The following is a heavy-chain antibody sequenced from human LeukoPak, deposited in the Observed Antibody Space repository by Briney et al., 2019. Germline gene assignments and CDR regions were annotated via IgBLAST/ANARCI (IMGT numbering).Heavy chain of an antibody. Sequence: SETLSLTCSVFDGSISNYYWSWIRQPPGKGLEWTGYAYYSGSTTYNPSLESRVTISVDTSKNQFSLKLTAVTAADTAVYYCARNSAVATSRSWFDPWGQGTLVTVSS. D-gene: IGHD6-19*01. CDR3: ARNSAVATSRSWFDP. CDR1: DGSISNYY. V-gene: IGHV4-59*08. J-gene: IGHJ5*02. CDR2: AYYSGST.